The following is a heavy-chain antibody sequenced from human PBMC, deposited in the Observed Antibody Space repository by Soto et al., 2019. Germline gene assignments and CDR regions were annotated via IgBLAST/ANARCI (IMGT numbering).Heavy chain of an antibody. V-gene: IGHV5-51*01. CDR2: IFPADSDA. CDR3: ARRGKHPNWLDY. Sequence: PGESLKISCKGSGYSFSNYWIAWVRQKPGKGLEWMGIIFPADSDARYSPSFQGQVTISADKSTSTTFLHWSSLRASDTATYYCARRGKHPNWLDYWGQGTLVTVSS. CDR1: GYSFSNYW. D-gene: IGHD3-10*01. J-gene: IGHJ5*01.